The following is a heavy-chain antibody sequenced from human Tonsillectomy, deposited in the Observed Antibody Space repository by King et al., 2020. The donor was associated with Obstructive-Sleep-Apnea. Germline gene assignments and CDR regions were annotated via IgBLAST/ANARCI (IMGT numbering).Heavy chain of an antibody. CDR1: GGSFSGYY. V-gene: IGHV4-34*01. CDR3: ASRRLVVVPAAIGY. CDR2: INHSGST. Sequence: VQLQQWGAGLLKPSETLSLTCAVYGGSFSGYYWSWIRQPPGKGLEWIGEINHSGSTNYNPSLKSRVTISVDTSKNQFSLKLSSVTAADTAVYYCASRRLVVVPAAIGYWGQGTLVTVSS. J-gene: IGHJ4*02. D-gene: IGHD2-2*01.